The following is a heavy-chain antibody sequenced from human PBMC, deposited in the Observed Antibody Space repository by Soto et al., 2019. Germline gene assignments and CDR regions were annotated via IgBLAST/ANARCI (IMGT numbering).Heavy chain of an antibody. J-gene: IGHJ6*02. D-gene: IGHD3-3*01. Sequence: SVKVSRKASGGTFSSYAISWVRQAPGQGLEWMGGIIPIFGTANYAQKFQGRVTITADKSTSTAYMELSSLRSEDTAVYYCAINDFWSGYSDSYYYYYGMDVWGQGTTVTVSS. CDR1: GGTFSSYA. CDR2: IIPIFGTA. CDR3: AINDFWSGYSDSYYYYYGMDV. V-gene: IGHV1-69*06.